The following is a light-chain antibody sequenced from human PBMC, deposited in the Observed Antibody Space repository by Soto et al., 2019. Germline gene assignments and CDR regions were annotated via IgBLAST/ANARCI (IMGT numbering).Light chain of an antibody. CDR2: GAS. J-gene: IGKJ2*01. CDR3: QQYGSSTRTT. V-gene: IGKV3-20*01. Sequence: EIVLTQSPGTLSLSPGERATLSCRASQSVSSSYLAWDQQKPGQATSLLIFGASSSATGIPDRFSGSRSGTDLTLTISSLEPEDFAVYYWQQYGSSTRTTFGQGTKLEI. CDR1: QSVSSSY.